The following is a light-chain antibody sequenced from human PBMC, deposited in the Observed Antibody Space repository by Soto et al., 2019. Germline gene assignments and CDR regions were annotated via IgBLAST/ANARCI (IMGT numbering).Light chain of an antibody. J-gene: IGKJ5*01. CDR2: DVS. CDR1: QAVNSW. CDR3: QQSNNHPIS. Sequence: DNQLTQSPYSISASVGDRVTITCRASQAVNSWLAWFQQKPGMAPKLVIYDVSSLQSGVPSRFSGSGSGTEFTLTISSLQPEDFATCYCQQSNNHPISFGQGTRLEIK. V-gene: IGKV1-12*01.